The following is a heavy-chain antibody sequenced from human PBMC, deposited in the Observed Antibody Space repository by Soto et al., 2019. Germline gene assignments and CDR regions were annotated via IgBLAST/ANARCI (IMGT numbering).Heavy chain of an antibody. J-gene: IGHJ1*01. V-gene: IGHV4-34*01. Sequence: SETLSLTCTVYSGSFSGYFWSWIRQPPGKGLEWIGEINHSGSTNYNPSLKSRVTISVDTSKNQFSLKLTSVTAADTAVYYCARGHTGSGWYNYFQHWGQGTLVTVSS. CDR2: INHSGST. D-gene: IGHD6-19*01. CDR1: SGSFSGYF. CDR3: ARGHTGSGWYNYFQH.